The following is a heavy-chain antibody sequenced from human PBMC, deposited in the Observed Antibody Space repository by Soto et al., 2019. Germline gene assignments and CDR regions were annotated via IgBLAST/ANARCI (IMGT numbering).Heavy chain of an antibody. D-gene: IGHD4-17*01. J-gene: IGHJ4*02. CDR3: ARTNDYGDYGGGY. CDR2: IIPIFGTA. V-gene: IGHV1-69*12. CDR1: GGTFSSYA. Sequence: QVQLVQSGAEVKKPGSSVKVSCKASGGTFSSYAISWVRQAPGQGLEWMGGIIPIFGTANYAEKFQGRVTITADESTSTAYVELSSMRSEDTAVYYCARTNDYGDYGGGYWGQGTLVTVSS.